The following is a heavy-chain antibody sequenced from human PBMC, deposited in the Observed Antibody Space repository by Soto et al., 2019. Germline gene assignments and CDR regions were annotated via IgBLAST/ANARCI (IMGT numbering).Heavy chain of an antibody. V-gene: IGHV3-33*01. CDR1: GFTFSSYG. D-gene: IGHD1-7*01. CDR3: ARDGELHYYYYGMDV. CDR2: IWYDGSNK. J-gene: IGHJ6*02. Sequence: PGGSMRLSCAASGFTFSSYGMHWVRQAPGKGLEWVAVIWYDGSNKYYADSVKGRFTISRDNSKNTLYLQMNSLGAEDTAVYYCARDGELHYYYYGMDVWGQGTTVTVSS.